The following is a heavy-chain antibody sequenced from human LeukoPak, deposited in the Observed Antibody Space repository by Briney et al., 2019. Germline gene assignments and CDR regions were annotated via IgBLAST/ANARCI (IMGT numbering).Heavy chain of an antibody. D-gene: IGHD6-13*01. CDR3: ARGPHSSSWPDIPRDY. V-gene: IGHV1-46*01. Sequence: ASVKVSCKASGYTFTTYYMHWVRQALGQGLEWMGIINPSGGDTAYAQKFHGRVTIIRDTSTSTVYMDLSSLTSEDTAVYYCARGPHSSSWPDIPRDYWGQGTLVTVAS. J-gene: IGHJ4*02. CDR1: GYTFTTYY. CDR2: INPSGGDT.